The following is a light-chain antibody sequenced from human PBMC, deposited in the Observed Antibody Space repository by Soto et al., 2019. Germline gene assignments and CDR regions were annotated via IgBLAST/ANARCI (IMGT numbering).Light chain of an antibody. V-gene: IGKV3-20*01. CDR2: GAS. CDR3: RQYGRSLGFA. Sequence: ERLLPTSXAPRSFSPVASSPLSFVAIPIVSGNFLAWYQEHPGQATRLLIYGASSRATGIQDRFSGSGSGTDFTLNISRLEPEDFAVYYCRQYGRSLGFAFGGGTRWIS. CDR1: PIVSGNF. J-gene: IGKJ4*01.